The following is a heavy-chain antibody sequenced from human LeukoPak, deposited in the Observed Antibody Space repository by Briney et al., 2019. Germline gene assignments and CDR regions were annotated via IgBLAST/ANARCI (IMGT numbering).Heavy chain of an antibody. CDR2: IYYSGST. CDR3: ARGRKYTSGYRVTELGSGYSDY. V-gene: IGHV4-59*12. CDR1: DGSMSSYY. Sequence: SETLSLTCSVSDGSMSSYYWSRIRQPPGKGLEWIGHIYYSGSTNYNPSLKSRVTISVDTSKTQFSLRLNSVTAADTAVYYCARGRKYTSGYRVTELGSGYSDYWGQGTLVTVSS. J-gene: IGHJ4*02. D-gene: IGHD5-18*01.